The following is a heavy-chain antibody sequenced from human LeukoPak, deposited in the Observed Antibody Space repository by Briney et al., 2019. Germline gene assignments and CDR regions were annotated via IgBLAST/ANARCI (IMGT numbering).Heavy chain of an antibody. CDR3: ARDRGSGAQTVEVTPREPFDI. D-gene: IGHD4-23*01. V-gene: IGHV1-69*04. CDR2: IIPLLRIE. Sequence: GASVKVSCKAYGGTLSTSAISWVRQAPGQGLEWVGRIIPLLRIEDYAQKFQGRVTITAVKSTGTANMELSSLRSEDTAVYYCARDRGSGAQTVEVTPREPFDIWGQGTLVTVSS. J-gene: IGHJ3*02. CDR1: GGTLSTSA.